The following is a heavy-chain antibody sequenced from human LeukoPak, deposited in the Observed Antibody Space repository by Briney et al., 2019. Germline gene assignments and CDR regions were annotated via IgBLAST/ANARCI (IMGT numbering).Heavy chain of an antibody. Sequence: GGSLRLSCAASGFTFSIYARSWVRMGPGKGLQRGASMCGSAGCTFYSDSVKGRFTISRDNSKNTLYLKANSLRGEDTAIYYCVRDRPNYHESNGHYYNRDGDHWGQGTLVTVSS. D-gene: IGHD3-22*01. V-gene: IGHV3-23*01. CDR2: MCGSAGCT. CDR1: GFTFSIYA. J-gene: IGHJ5*02. CDR3: VRDRPNYHESNGHYYNRDGDH.